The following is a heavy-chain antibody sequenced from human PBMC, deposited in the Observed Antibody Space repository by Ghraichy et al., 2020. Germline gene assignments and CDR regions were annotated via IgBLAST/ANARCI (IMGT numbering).Heavy chain of an antibody. D-gene: IGHD3-10*01. CDR1: GFTFSSYE. J-gene: IGHJ4*02. CDR3: ARDLAAGSYEGFDY. CDR2: ISTSGSII. V-gene: IGHV3-48*03. Sequence: LRLSCVASGFTFSSYEMNWVRQAPGKGLEWVSYISTSGSIIYYADSVKGRFTISRDNAKNSLYLQMNSLRAEDTAVYYCARDLAAGSYEGFDYWGQGTLVTVSS.